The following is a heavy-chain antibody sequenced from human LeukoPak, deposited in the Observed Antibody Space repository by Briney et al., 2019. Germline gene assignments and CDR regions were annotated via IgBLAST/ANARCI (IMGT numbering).Heavy chain of an antibody. V-gene: IGHV3-23*01. J-gene: IGHJ5*02. CDR3: AKFSVGAATPRLNWFDP. D-gene: IGHD2-15*01. CDR1: GFTFSSYA. CDR2: ISGSGGGT. Sequence: GGSLRLSCAASGFTFSSYAMSWVRQAPGKGLEWVSAISGSGGGTYYADSVKGRFTISRDNSKNTLYLQMNSLRAEDTAVYYCAKFSVGAATPRLNWFDPWGQGTLVTVSS.